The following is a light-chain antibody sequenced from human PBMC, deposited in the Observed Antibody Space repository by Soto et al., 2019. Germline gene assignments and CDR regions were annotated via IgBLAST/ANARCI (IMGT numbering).Light chain of an antibody. CDR1: QSVISY. Sequence: EVVITQSPVTLSVSPGEGATLSCRASQSVISYLAWYQQKPGQAPRLLIYGASTRATDVPARFSGSGSGTEFTLTISSLQPEDFGVYYCQQYNNWPWLTFGGGTKVEI. V-gene: IGKV3-15*01. CDR2: GAS. J-gene: IGKJ4*01. CDR3: QQYNNWPWLT.